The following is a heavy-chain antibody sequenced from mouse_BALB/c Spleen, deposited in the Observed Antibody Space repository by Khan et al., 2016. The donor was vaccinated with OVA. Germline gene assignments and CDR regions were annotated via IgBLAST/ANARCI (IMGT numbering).Heavy chain of an antibody. CDR3: ARVYGGDFDY. CDR1: GYSITTDYA. D-gene: IGHD1-1*01. CDR2: ISYSGNT. V-gene: IGHV3-2*02. Sequence: EVQLVESGPGLVKPSQSLSLTCPVTGYSITTDYAWNWIRQFPGNKLEWMGFISYSGNTKYNPSLTSRISITRDTSKNQFFLQLKSVTTEDTARYYCARVYGGDFDYWGQGTTLTVSS. J-gene: IGHJ2*01.